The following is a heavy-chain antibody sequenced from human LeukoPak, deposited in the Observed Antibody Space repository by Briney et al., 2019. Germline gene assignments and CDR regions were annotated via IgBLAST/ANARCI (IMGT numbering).Heavy chain of an antibody. J-gene: IGHJ6*02. Sequence: EASVKVSCKASGYTFTSYGISWVRQAPGQGLEWMGWISAYNGNTNYAQKLQGRVTMTTDTSTSTAYMELRSLRSDDTAVYYCARGRDGYKNYYYYGMDVWGQGTTVTVSS. CDR2: ISAYNGNT. CDR1: GYTFTSYG. V-gene: IGHV1-18*01. CDR3: ARGRDGYKNYYYYGMDV. D-gene: IGHD5-24*01.